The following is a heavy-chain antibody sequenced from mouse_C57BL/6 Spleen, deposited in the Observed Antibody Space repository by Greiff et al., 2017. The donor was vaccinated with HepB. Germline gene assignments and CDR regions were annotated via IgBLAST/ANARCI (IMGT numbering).Heavy chain of an antibody. CDR2: INPNYGTT. CDR1: GYSFTDSN. V-gene: IGHV1-39*01. D-gene: IGHD2-3*01. J-gene: IGHJ2*01. CDR3: ARGIYDGYYIDY. Sequence: EVQLQQSGPELVKPGASVKISCQASGYSFTDSNMNWVKQSNGKSLEWIGVINPNYGTTSYNQKFKGKATLTVDQSSSTAYIQLNSLTSEDSADEGCARGIYDGYYIDYGGQGTTLTVAS.